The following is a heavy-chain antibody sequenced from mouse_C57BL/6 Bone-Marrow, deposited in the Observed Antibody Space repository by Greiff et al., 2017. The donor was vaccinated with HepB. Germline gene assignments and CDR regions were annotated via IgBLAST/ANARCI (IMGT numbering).Heavy chain of an antibody. J-gene: IGHJ2*01. CDR1: GYSITSGYY. Sequence: VQLKESGPGLVKPSQSLSLTCSVTGYSITSGYYWNWIRQFPGNKLEWMGYISYDGSNNYNPSLKNRISITRDTSKNQFFLKLNSVTTEDTATYYCARGALYFDYWGQGTTLTVSS. CDR2: ISYDGSN. V-gene: IGHV3-6*01. D-gene: IGHD3-1*01. CDR3: ARGALYFDY.